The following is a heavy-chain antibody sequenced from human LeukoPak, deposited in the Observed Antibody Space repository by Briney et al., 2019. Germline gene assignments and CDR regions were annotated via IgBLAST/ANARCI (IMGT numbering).Heavy chain of an antibody. CDR2: INHSGST. Sequence: PSETLSLTCAVYGGSFSGYYWSWIRQPPGKGLEWIGEINHSGSTNYNPSLKSRVTISVDTSENQFSLKLSSVTAADTAVYYCARGLNVFGVVIPLYGMDVWGQGTTVTVSS. J-gene: IGHJ6*02. CDR1: GGSFSGYY. D-gene: IGHD3-3*01. V-gene: IGHV4-34*01. CDR3: ARGLNVFGVVIPLYGMDV.